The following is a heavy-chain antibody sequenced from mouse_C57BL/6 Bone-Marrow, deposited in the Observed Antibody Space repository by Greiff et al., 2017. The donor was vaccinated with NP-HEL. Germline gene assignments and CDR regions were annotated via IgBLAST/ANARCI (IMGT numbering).Heavy chain of an antibody. D-gene: IGHD1-1*01. Sequence: EVQLQQSGAELVRPGASVKLSCTASGFNIKDYYMHWVKQRPEQGLEWIGRIDPEDGDTEYAPKFQGKATMTADTSSNTAYLQLSSLTSEDTAVYYCTTPAYYYGSSYPFAYWGQGTLVTVSA. CDR2: IDPEDGDT. J-gene: IGHJ3*01. V-gene: IGHV14-1*01. CDR1: GFNIKDYY. CDR3: TTPAYYYGSSYPFAY.